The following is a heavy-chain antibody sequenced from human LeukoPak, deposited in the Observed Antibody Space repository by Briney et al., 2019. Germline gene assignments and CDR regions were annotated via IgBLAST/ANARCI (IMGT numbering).Heavy chain of an antibody. CDR1: AFTFSIYG. CDR3: ASPGGYDFWSGPFDY. J-gene: IGHJ4*02. Sequence: PGRSLRLSCVAPAFTFSIYGMHWVRQAPGKGLEWVAVISYDGSKTYYADSVKGRFTISRDNSKNTLYLQMNSLRAEDTAVYYCASPGGYDFWSGPFDYWGQGTLVTVSS. V-gene: IGHV3-30*03. D-gene: IGHD3-3*01. CDR2: ISYDGSKT.